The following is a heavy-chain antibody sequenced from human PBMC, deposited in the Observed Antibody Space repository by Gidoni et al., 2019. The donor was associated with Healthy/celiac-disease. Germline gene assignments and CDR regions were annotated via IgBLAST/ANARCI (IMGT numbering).Heavy chain of an antibody. Sequence: QVQLQQWGAGLLKPSETLSLTCAVYGGSFSGYYWSWIRQPPGKGLEWIGEINHSGSTNYNPSLKSRVTISVDTSKNQFSLKLSSVTAADTAVYYCARGHPYSSRAGIDYWGQGTLVTVSS. V-gene: IGHV4-34*01. J-gene: IGHJ4*02. CDR3: ARGHPYSSRAGIDY. CDR2: INHSGST. CDR1: GGSFSGYY. D-gene: IGHD6-13*01.